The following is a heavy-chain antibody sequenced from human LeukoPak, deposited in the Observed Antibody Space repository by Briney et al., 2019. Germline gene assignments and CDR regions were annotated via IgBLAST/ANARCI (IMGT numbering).Heavy chain of an antibody. CDR2: IKPGGSET. D-gene: IGHD2-2*02. V-gene: IGHV3-7*01. CDR3: ATYRYLPY. Sequence: GGSLRLSCAASGFTFSNSWMTWARQAPGKGLECVANIKPGGSETYYVDSVKGRFTISRDNAKNSLYLQMTSLRAEDTALYYCATYRYLPYWGQGTLVTVSS. J-gene: IGHJ4*02. CDR1: GFTFSNSW.